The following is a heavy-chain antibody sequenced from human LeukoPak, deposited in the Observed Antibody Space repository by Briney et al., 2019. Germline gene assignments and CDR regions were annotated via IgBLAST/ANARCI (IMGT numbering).Heavy chain of an antibody. CDR3: ARDGSYDFWSGYRLPDV. V-gene: IGHV4-34*01. Sequence: SETLSLTCAVYGGSFSGYYWSWIRQPPGKGLEWIGEINHSGSTNYNPSLKSRVTISVDTSKNQFSLKLSSVTAADTAVYYCARDGSYDFWSGYRLPDVWGQGTTVTVSS. CDR1: GGSFSGYY. J-gene: IGHJ6*02. D-gene: IGHD3-3*01. CDR2: INHSGST.